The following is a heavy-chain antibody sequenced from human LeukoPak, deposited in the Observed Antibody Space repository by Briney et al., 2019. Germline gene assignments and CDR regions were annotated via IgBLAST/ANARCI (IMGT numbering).Heavy chain of an antibody. J-gene: IGHJ3*02. Sequence: PGGSLRLSCAASGFTFSDYYMSWIRQAPGKGLEWVSGINWNGGSTGYADSVKGRFTISRDNARNSLYLQMNSLRAEDTALYYCARIAMAGIGDGFDIWGQGTMVTVSS. CDR1: GFTFSDYY. CDR3: ARIAMAGIGDGFDI. D-gene: IGHD6-19*01. CDR2: INWNGGST. V-gene: IGHV3-20*04.